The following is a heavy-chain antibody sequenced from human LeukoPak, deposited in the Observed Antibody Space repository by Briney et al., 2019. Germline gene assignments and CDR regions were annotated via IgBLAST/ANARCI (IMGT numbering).Heavy chain of an antibody. CDR1: GFTFSSYW. CDR2: INSDGSST. J-gene: IGHJ4*02. Sequence: GGSLRLSCAASGFTFSSYWMHWVRQAPGKGLLWVSRINSDGSSTSYADSVKGRFTISRDNAKNTLYLQMNSLRAEDTAVYYCARRIAAAAAPYYFDCWGQGTLVTVSS. V-gene: IGHV3-74*01. CDR3: ARRIAAAAAPYYFDC. D-gene: IGHD6-13*01.